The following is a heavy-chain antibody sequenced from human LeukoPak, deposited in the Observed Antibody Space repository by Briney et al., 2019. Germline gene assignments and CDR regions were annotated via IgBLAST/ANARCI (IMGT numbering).Heavy chain of an antibody. CDR1: GYSFASSW. CDR3: ARRGYSYGYSSWSFDY. D-gene: IGHD5-18*01. Sequence: GESLKISCKGSGYSFASSWIGWVRQMPGKGLEWMGIIYPGDSDTRYSPSFQGQVTISADKSISTAYLQWSSLKASDTAMYYCARRGYSYGYSSWSFDYWGQGTLVTVSS. V-gene: IGHV5-51*01. CDR2: IYPGDSDT. J-gene: IGHJ4*02.